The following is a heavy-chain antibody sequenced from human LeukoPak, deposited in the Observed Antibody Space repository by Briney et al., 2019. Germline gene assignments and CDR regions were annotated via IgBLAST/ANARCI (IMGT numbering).Heavy chain of an antibody. Sequence: GGSLRLSCAASGFTFSNYEMNWVRQAPGRGLEWVSYISDSGTTIYYGDSVKGRFTISRDNAKKSLYLQMNSLRAEDTAVYYCARVRYFDWLGPFDYWGQGTLVTVSS. CDR2: ISDSGTTI. D-gene: IGHD3-9*01. CDR3: ARVRYFDWLGPFDY. J-gene: IGHJ4*02. CDR1: GFTFSNYE. V-gene: IGHV3-48*03.